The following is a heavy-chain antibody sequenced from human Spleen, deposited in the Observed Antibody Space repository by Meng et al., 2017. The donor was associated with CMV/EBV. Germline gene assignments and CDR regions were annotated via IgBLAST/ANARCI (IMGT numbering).Heavy chain of an antibody. J-gene: IGHJ5*02. Sequence: SISSSNWWSWVRQPPGKGLEWIGEIYHSGSTNNNPSLKSRVTISVDKSKNQFSLKLSSVTAADTAVYYCARDPDYYGSGSYYTRFDPWGQGTLVTVSS. CDR1: SISSSNW. CDR3: ARDPDYYGSGSYYTRFDP. V-gene: IGHV4-4*02. D-gene: IGHD3-10*01. CDR2: IYHSGST.